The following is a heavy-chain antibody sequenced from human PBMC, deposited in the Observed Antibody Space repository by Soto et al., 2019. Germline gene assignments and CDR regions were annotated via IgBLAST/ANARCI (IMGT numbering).Heavy chain of an antibody. Sequence: QVQLVQSGAEVKKPGASVKVSCKASGYTFTGYYVNWARQALGQGLEWMGWINPDNGVPNYAQKFQGRVTLSRDTSINTAYMELSRLTSDDTAMYYCARTDYLFSTLTYYFDYWGQGTLVTVSS. V-gene: IGHV1-2*02. D-gene: IGHD3-16*01. CDR3: ARTDYLFSTLTYYFDY. CDR2: INPDNGVP. CDR1: GYTFTGYY. J-gene: IGHJ4*02.